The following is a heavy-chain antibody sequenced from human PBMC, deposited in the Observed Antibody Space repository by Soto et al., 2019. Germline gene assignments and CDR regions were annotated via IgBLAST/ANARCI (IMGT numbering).Heavy chain of an antibody. CDR2: IYYSGST. CDR1: GGSISSYY. CDR3: ARFSGWYSAFDY. Sequence: SESLSLTCTVSGGSISSYYWSWIRQPPGKGLEWIAYIYYSGSTNYNPSLRSRVTISVDTSKNEFSLKLHSVTAADTAVYYCARFSGWYSAFDYWGQGTPVTVSS. J-gene: IGHJ4*02. D-gene: IGHD6-19*01. V-gene: IGHV4-59*01.